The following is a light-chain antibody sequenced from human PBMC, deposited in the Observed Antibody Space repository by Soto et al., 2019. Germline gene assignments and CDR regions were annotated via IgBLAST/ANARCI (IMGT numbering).Light chain of an antibody. CDR1: QSVGTK. V-gene: IGKV3-15*01. J-gene: IGKJ1*01. CDR2: GAS. CDR3: QQYSSWLCT. Sequence: IVMTQSPATLSVSPGERANLSCRASQSVGTKLAWYQQTPGQAPRLLIYGASNRATGVPARISGSVSGTEFTLTIASLQSEDFAVYYCQQYSSWLCTVGPGTKVE.